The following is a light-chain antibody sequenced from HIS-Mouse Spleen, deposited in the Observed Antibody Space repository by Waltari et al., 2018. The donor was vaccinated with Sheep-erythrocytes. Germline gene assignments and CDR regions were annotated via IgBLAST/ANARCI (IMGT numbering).Light chain of an antibody. CDR3: QQLNSYPHT. Sequence: DIQLTQSPSFLSASVVDIVPITCRASQGISSYLAWYPQKPGKAPKLLLYAASTLQSGVPSRFSGSGSGTEFTLTISSLQPEDFATYYCQQLNSYPHTFGQGTKLEIK. CDR2: AAS. V-gene: IGKV1-9*01. CDR1: QGISSY. J-gene: IGKJ2*01.